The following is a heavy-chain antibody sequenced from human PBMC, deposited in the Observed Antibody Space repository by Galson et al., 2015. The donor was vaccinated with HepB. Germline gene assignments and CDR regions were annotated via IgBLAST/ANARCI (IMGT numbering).Heavy chain of an antibody. CDR3: ARDWTGSDCSAGCITD. CDR1: GFTFDIYA. V-gene: IGHV3-23*01. CDR2: ISGSDGTT. D-gene: IGHD2-15*01. Sequence: SLRLSCAASGFTFDIYAMTWVRQAPGKGLEWVSTISGSDGTTYYADFVKGRFTISRDNSKNTLFLQMSSLRADDTAVYYCARDWTGSDCSAGCITDWGQGTLVTVSS. J-gene: IGHJ4*02.